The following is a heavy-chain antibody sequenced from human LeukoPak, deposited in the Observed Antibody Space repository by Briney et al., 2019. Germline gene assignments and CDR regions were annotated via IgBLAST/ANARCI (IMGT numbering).Heavy chain of an antibody. V-gene: IGHV3-48*01. CDR1: GFTFSSYS. Sequence: PGGSLRLSCAASGFTFSSYSMNWVRQAPGKGLEWVSYISSSSSTIYYADSVTGRFTISRDNAKNSLYLQMNSLRAEDTAVYYCARGRAAVDYWGQGTLVTVSS. J-gene: IGHJ4*02. CDR2: ISSSSSTI. CDR3: ARGRAAVDY.